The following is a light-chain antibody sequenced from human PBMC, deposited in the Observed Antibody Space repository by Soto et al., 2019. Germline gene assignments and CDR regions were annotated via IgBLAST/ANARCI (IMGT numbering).Light chain of an antibody. V-gene: IGKV3-20*01. J-gene: IGKJ1*01. Sequence: EVVLTQSPGTLSLSRGERATLSCMASHCVSSSYLALFQQKPGQAPLLLIYGASSRDTGIPDRFSGSGSGTDLTLNISRLEPEDFAVYYCQQYGSSPWKLGQGTKVDIK. CDR1: HCVSSSY. CDR3: QQYGSSPWK. CDR2: GAS.